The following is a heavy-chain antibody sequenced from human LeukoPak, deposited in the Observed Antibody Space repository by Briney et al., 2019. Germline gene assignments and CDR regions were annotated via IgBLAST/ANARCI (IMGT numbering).Heavy chain of an antibody. Sequence: LRLSCAASAFTFNTFDMGWVPQAPGQELKWGSLISGSGASTAYADSVKGRFTVSRDNSKNTEYLQMNSLRAEDTAVYCCARDEHSSGWYLPPYYYYGMDVWGQGTTVTVSS. V-gene: IGHV3-23*01. CDR2: ISGSGAST. CDR3: ARDEHSSGWYLPPYYYYGMDV. D-gene: IGHD6-19*01. J-gene: IGHJ6*02. CDR1: AFTFNTFD.